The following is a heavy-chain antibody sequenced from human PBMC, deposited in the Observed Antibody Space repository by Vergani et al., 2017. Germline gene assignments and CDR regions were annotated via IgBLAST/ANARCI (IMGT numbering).Heavy chain of an antibody. V-gene: IGHV4-61*10. CDR2: IYYSGST. CDR3: ARARGYSGYDFRFWDDAFDI. CDR1: GGSVSSGSYY. Sequence: QVQLQESGPGLVKPSETLSLTCTVSGGSVSSGSYYWSWIRQPAGKGLEWIGYIYYSGSTNYNPSLKSRVTISVDTSKNQFSLKLSSVTAADTAVYYCARARGYSGYDFRFWDDAFDIWGQGTMVTVSS. J-gene: IGHJ3*02. D-gene: IGHD5-12*01.